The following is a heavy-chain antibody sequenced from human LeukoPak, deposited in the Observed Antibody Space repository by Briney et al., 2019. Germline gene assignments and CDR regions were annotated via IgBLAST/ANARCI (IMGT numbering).Heavy chain of an antibody. CDR1: GFTFSSYG. V-gene: IGHV3-30*03. CDR3: TRDTFGARDS. CDR2: ISYDGSNK. Sequence: GGSQRLSCAASGFTFSSYGMHWVRQAPGKGLEWVAVISYDGSNKYYADSVKGRFTISRDNSKNTLYLQMNSLRAEDTAVYYCTRDTFGARDSWGQGTLVTVSS. J-gene: IGHJ4*02. D-gene: IGHD3-10*01.